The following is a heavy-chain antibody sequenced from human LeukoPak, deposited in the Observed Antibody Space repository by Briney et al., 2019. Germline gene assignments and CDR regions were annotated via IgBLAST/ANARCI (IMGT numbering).Heavy chain of an antibody. CDR2: IYYRGST. CDR1: GGSVSSGLHY. V-gene: IGHV4-61*01. D-gene: IGHD2-2*01. Sequence: SETLSLTCTVSGGSVSSGLHYWNWIRQPPGKGREGIGYIYYRGSTDYNPSLKSRFTMSVDTSKNPFSLKLRSVTAADTAVYYCARDSLFCSGISCDRGWFDPWGQGTLVTVSS. CDR3: ARDSLFCSGISCDRGWFDP. J-gene: IGHJ5*02.